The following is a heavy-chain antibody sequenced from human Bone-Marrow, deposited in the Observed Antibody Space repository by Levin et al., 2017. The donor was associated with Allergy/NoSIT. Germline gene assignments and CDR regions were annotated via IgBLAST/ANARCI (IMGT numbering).Heavy chain of an antibody. CDR1: GGSISRSGFY. CDR3: VRGPHGGAFDY. J-gene: IGHJ4*02. V-gene: IGHV4-39*07. Sequence: SETLSLTCTVSGGSISRSGFYWGWIRQPPGKGLEWIGSICDSGTMYDSATTYSTPSLKSRVTISADTSKNQFSLRLTSAAAADTAVYFCVRGPHGGAFDYWGQGTLVTVSS. D-gene: IGHD3-10*01. CDR2: ICDSGTMYDSATT.